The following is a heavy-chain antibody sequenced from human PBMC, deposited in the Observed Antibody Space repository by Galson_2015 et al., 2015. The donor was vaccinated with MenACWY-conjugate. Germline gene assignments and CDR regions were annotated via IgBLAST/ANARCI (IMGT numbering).Heavy chain of an antibody. V-gene: IGHV3-21*01. CDR1: GFTFSTYS. CDR2: ISGDSLYI. Sequence: LRLSCAASGFTFSTYSMHWVRQTPGKGLEWVSSISGDSLYIYYADSMRGRFTISRDNAKNSLYLQMNSLRAEDTAVYYCARSPIKTYLDYWGQGILVTVSS. CDR3: ARSPIKTYLDY. J-gene: IGHJ4*02.